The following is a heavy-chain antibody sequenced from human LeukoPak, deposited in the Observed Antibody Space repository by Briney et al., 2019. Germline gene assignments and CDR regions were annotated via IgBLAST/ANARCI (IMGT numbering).Heavy chain of an antibody. J-gene: IGHJ4*02. CDR1: GGSISSSNSY. CDR2: VYYSGNT. D-gene: IGHD3/OR15-3a*01. V-gene: IGHV4-39*01. Sequence: SETLSLTCTISGGSISSSNSYWGWIRQPPGKGLEWIGSVYYSGNTYYNASLKSQVSISIDTSKNQFSLKLTSVTAADTAVYYCARQTGSGLFILPGGQGTLVTVSS. CDR3: ARQTGSGLFILP.